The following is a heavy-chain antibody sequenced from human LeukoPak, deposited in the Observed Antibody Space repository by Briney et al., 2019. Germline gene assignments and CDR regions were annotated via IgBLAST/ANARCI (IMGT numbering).Heavy chain of an antibody. CDR3: ARGPSQWDYYDSTGSYGH. J-gene: IGHJ4*02. D-gene: IGHD3-22*01. CDR2: IIPNSGGT. V-gene: IGHV1-2*06. Sequence: ASVKVSCKXSGYTFTGYYIHWVRQAPGQGLEWMGRIIPNSGGTNYAQKFQGRVTMTRDTSISTAYMELSRLRLDDTAVYYCARGPSQWDYYDSTGSYGHWGQGTLVTVSS. CDR1: GYTFTGYY.